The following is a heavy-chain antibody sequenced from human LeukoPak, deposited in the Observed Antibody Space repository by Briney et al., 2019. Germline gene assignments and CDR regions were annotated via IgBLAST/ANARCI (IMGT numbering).Heavy chain of an antibody. D-gene: IGHD1-26*01. CDR3: ARHSGSYTNWFDP. Sequence: SETLSLTCTVSGSSISSDYYWGWIRQTPGKGLEWIASIYHSGSTFYNPSLKSRVTISVDTSKNQVSLRLTSVTAADTAVYYCARHSGSYTNWFDPWGQGTLVTVSS. J-gene: IGHJ5*02. CDR1: GSSISSDYY. CDR2: IYHSGST. V-gene: IGHV4-38-2*02.